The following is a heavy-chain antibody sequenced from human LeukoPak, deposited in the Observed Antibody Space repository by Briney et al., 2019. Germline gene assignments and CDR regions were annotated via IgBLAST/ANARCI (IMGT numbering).Heavy chain of an antibody. V-gene: IGHV4-4*07. Sequence: PSETLSLTCTVSGGSISSYYWSWIRQPPGKGLEWIGRIYTSGSTNYNPSLKSRVTMSVDTSKNQFPLKLSSVTAADTAVYYCAREVLRSGWYGGEFDYWGQGTLVTVST. CDR1: GGSISSYY. D-gene: IGHD6-19*01. J-gene: IGHJ4*02. CDR3: AREVLRSGWYGGEFDY. CDR2: IYTSGST.